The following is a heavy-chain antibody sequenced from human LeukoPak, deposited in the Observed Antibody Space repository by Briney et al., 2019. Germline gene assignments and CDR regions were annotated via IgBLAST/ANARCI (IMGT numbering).Heavy chain of an antibody. V-gene: IGHV4-61*02. CDR1: GGSISSGDYY. D-gene: IGHD3-22*01. CDR3: ARESRYYYDSSGYYYYFDY. Sequence: SETLSLTCTVSGGSISSGDYYWSWIRQPAGKGLEWIGRIYTSGSTNYNPSLKSRVTISVDTSKNQFSLKLSSVTAADTAVYYCARESRYYYDSSGYYYYFDYWGQGTLVTVSS. CDR2: IYTSGST. J-gene: IGHJ4*02.